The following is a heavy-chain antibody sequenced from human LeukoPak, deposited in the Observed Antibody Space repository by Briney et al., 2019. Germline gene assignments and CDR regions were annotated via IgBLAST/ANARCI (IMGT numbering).Heavy chain of an antibody. CDR1: GFTFSSYA. J-gene: IGHJ4*02. CDR2: ISGSGGST. V-gene: IGHV3-23*01. D-gene: IGHD3-22*01. Sequence: GGSLRLSCAASGFTFSSYAMSWVRQAPGKGLEWVSAISGSGGSTYYADSVKGRFTISRDNSKNTLYLQMNSLRAEDTAVYYCAKAIGRYYDSSGQIDYWGQGTLVTVSS. CDR3: AKAIGRYYDSSGQIDY.